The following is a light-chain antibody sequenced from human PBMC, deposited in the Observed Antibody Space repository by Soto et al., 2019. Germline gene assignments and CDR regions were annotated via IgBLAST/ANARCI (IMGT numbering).Light chain of an antibody. V-gene: IGKV3-15*01. Sequence: EIVMTQSPATLSVSPGERATLSCRASQSISTNLAWYQQKPGQAPSRLIDGASTRSTGIPARFSGSGSGTEFTLTISSLQSEDSAVYYCQQYNNWPPRTFGQGTKLEIK. CDR3: QQYNNWPPRT. J-gene: IGKJ2*01. CDR2: GAS. CDR1: QSISTN.